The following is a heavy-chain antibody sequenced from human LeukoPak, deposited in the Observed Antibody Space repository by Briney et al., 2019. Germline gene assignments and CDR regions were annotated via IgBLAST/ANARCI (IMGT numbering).Heavy chain of an antibody. J-gene: IGHJ4*02. Sequence: SQTLSLTCAVSGGSISSGGCSWSWIRQPPGKGLEWIGYIYHSGSTYYNPSLKSRVTISVDRSKNQFSLKLSSVTAADTAVYYCARVRGYSYGYGAYYFDYWGQGTLVTVSS. CDR1: GGSISSGGCS. CDR3: ARVRGYSYGYGAYYFDY. D-gene: IGHD5-18*01. CDR2: IYHSGST. V-gene: IGHV4-30-2*01.